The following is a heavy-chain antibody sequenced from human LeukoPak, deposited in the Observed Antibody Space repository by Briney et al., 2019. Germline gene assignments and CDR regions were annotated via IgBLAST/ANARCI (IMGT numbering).Heavy chain of an antibody. CDR2: INPSGGST. V-gene: IGHV1-46*01. CDR3: ARDLHSDFWSGYYLAWFDP. J-gene: IGHJ5*02. D-gene: IGHD3-3*01. CDR1: GYTFTSYY. Sequence: GASVKVSCKASGYTFTSYYMHWVRQAPGQGLEWMGIINPSGGSTSYAQKFQGRVTMTRDTSTSTVYMELSSLRSEDTAVYYCARDLHSDFWSGYYLAWFDPWGQGTLVTVSS.